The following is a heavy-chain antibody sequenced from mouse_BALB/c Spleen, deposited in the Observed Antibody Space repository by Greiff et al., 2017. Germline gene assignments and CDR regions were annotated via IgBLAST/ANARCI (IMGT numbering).Heavy chain of an antibody. D-gene: IGHD1-1*01. CDR3: ARVGDYYGRGIAY. CDR2: INSNGGST. V-gene: IGHV5-6-3*01. Sequence: EVQGVESGGGLVQPGGSLKLSCAASGFTFSSYGMSWVRQTPDKRLELVATINSNGGSTYYPDSVKGRFTISRDNAKNTLYLQMSSLKSEDTAMYYCARVGDYYGRGIAYWGQGTLVTVSA. J-gene: IGHJ3*01. CDR1: GFTFSSYG.